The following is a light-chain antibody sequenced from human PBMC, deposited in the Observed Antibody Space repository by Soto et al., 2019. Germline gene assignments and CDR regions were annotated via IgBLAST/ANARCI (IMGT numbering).Light chain of an antibody. CDR3: SSYTNINTRACV. CDR1: SSDVGSYNL. Sequence: QSVLTQPASVSGSPGQSITISCTGTSSDVGSYNLVSWYQQHPGKAPKLMIYEVSERPSGVSNRFSGSKSGNTASLTISGLQAEDEAEYYCSSYTNINTRACVFGTGTKLTVL. CDR2: EVS. V-gene: IGLV2-14*02. J-gene: IGLJ1*01.